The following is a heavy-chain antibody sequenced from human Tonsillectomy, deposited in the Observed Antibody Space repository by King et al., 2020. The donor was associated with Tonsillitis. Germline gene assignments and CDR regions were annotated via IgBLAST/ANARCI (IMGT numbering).Heavy chain of an antibody. V-gene: IGHV3-48*01. CDR1: GFTFTTFY. CDR2: ISDNSGTI. D-gene: IGHD3-22*01. Sequence: QLVQSGGGLVQPGGSLRLSCAASGFTFTTFYMNWVRQAPGKGLEWVSYISDNSGTISYADSVRGRFTISRDNANNSLYLPMSSLRAEDTAIYYCAGTRSYYDSSADHYFEYWGQGPLVSVSS. J-gene: IGHJ4*02. CDR3: AGTRSYYDSSADHYFEY.